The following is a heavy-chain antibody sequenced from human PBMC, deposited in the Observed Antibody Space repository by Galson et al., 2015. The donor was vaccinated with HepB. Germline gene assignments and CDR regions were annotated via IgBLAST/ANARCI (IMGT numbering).Heavy chain of an antibody. V-gene: IGHV3-7*01. CDR2: LNLDGSEK. J-gene: IGHJ4*02. CDR3: ARGEWLDY. D-gene: IGHD2-8*01. Sequence: SLRLSCAASGFTFSIYWMSWARQAPGKGLEWVAKLNLDGSEKYYVDSVKGQFTISRDNAKNSLYLQMNNLGAEDTAVYYCARGEWLDYWGQGTLVTVSS. CDR1: GFTFSIYW.